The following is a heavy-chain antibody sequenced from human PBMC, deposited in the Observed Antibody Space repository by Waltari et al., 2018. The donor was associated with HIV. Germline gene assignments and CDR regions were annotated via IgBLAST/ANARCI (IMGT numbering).Heavy chain of an antibody. CDR2: ISGNGGSR. D-gene: IGHD3-3*01. V-gene: IGHV3-23*01. CDR1: GFTFSMYA. CDR3: ARKIWTRKSGYLHGMDV. Sequence: EVQLLESGGQLVQPGGSLRLSCAASGFTFSMYALTWVRQAPGKGLECVSVISGNGGSRYYADSVKGRFTISRDNSKNTIFLQMNNLRAEDAAVYYCARKIWTRKSGYLHGMDVWGQGTTVTVSS. J-gene: IGHJ6*02.